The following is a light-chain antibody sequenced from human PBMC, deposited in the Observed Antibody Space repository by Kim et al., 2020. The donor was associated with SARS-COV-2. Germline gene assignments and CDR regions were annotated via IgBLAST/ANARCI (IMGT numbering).Light chain of an antibody. J-gene: IGKJ1*01. CDR2: KAS. CDR3: QQYNTYSWT. V-gene: IGKV1-5*03. Sequence: DIQMTQSPSTLSASIGDRVTITCRASHFITGSLAWYQQKPGRAHKLLIYKASSSESGVPSRFSGSGSGTEFTLTISSLQPDDFATYYCQQYNTYSWTFGQGTKVDIK. CDR1: HFITGS.